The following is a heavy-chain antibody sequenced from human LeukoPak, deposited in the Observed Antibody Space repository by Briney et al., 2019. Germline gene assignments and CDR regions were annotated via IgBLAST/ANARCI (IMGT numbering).Heavy chain of an antibody. Sequence: PGGSLRLSCTVSGFTLSSYEMSWIRQAPGKGLEWVSSISSRSTYIYHADSVKGRFTISRDNAKNSLFLQMNSLRAEDTAVYFCAKSTRAVMAMMDVWGKGTTVTVSS. V-gene: IGHV3-21*01. CDR3: AKSTRAVMAMMDV. CDR2: ISSRSTYI. D-gene: IGHD3-16*01. J-gene: IGHJ6*04. CDR1: GFTLSSYE.